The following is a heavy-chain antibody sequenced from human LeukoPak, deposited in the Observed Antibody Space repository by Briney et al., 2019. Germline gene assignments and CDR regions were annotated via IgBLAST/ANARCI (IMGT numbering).Heavy chain of an antibody. V-gene: IGHV3-30*18. J-gene: IGHJ4*02. CDR3: AKGVGYFDWLLLGSYFDY. D-gene: IGHD3-9*01. CDR1: GFTFSSYG. CDR2: ISYDGSNK. Sequence: GGSLRLSCAASGFTFSSYGMHWVRQAPGKGLEWVAVISYDGSNKYYADSVKSRFTISRDNSKNTLYLQMNSLRAEDTAVYYCAKGVGYFDWLLLGSYFDYWGQGTLVTVSS.